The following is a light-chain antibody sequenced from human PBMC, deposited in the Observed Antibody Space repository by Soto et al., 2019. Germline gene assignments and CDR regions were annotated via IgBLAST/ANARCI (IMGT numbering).Light chain of an antibody. Sequence: QSVLTQPASVSGSPGQSITISCTGTSCDVGGYNYVSWYQQHPGKAPKLMIYEVNNRPSGVSNRFSGSKSGNTASLTISGLQAEDEADYYCSSFTRSSTWLFGGRTKLTVL. CDR3: SSFTRSSTWL. V-gene: IGLV2-14*01. J-gene: IGLJ3*02. CDR2: EVN. CDR1: SCDVGGYNY.